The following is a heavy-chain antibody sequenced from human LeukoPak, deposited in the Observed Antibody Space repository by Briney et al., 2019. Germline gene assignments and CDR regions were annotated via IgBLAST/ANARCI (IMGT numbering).Heavy chain of an antibody. Sequence: SETLSLTCTVSGGSISSYFWSWIRQPPGKGLEWIGYIYYSGITNYNPSLKSRITISVDTSKNQFSLKLSSVTAADTAVYYCARLEPGVDAFDIWGQGTMVTVSS. CDR2: IYYSGIT. CDR3: ARLEPGVDAFDI. CDR1: GGSISSYF. J-gene: IGHJ3*02. V-gene: IGHV4-59*08. D-gene: IGHD3-3*01.